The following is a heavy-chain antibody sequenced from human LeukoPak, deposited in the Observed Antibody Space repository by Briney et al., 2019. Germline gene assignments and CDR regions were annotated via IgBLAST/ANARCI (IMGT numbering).Heavy chain of an antibody. CDR2: INHSGST. CDR3: ARALLAPGFFDY. V-gene: IGHV4-34*01. CDR1: GGSFSGYY. J-gene: IGHJ4*02. D-gene: IGHD2-21*01. Sequence: SETLSLTCAVYGGSFSGYYWSWIRQPPGKGLEWIGEINHSGSTNYNPSLKSRVTISVDTSKNQFSLKLSSVTAADTAVYYCARALLAPGFFDYWGQGTLATVS.